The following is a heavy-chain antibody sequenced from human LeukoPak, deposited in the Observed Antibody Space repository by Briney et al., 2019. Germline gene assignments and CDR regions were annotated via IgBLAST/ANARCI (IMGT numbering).Heavy chain of an antibody. J-gene: IGHJ5*02. CDR3: ARGVGYCSGGSCYSVGGFDP. CDR2: INHSGST. Sequence: PSETLSLTCAVYGGSFSGYYWSWIRQPPGKGLEWIGEINHSGSTNYNPSLKSRVTISVDTSKKEFSLKLSSVTAADTAVYYCARGVGYCSGGSCYSVGGFDPWGQGILVTVSS. D-gene: IGHD2-15*01. V-gene: IGHV4-34*09. CDR1: GGSFSGYY.